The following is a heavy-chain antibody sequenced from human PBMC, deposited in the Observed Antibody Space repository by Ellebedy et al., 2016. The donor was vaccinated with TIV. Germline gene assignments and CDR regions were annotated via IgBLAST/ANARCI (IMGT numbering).Heavy chain of an antibody. D-gene: IGHD2-2*01. CDR1: GFTFSSAY. V-gene: IGHV3-15*01. CDR2: VKRKIDGETT. CDR3: TSQRCSSPNCYLLVVDY. J-gene: IGHJ4*02. Sequence: GGSLRLSXAVSGFTFSSAYMSWVRQAPGKGLEWIGHVKRKIDGETTDYAAPVKGRLTISRDDSKNTLYLQMNSLRTEDTAVYYCTSQRCSSPNCYLLVVDYWGQGTLVTVSS.